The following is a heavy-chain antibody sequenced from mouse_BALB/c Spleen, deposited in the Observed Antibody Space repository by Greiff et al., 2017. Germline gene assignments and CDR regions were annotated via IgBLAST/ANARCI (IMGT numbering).Heavy chain of an antibody. CDR1: GFTFSSFG. CDR2: ISSGSSTI. Sequence: DVHLVESGGGLVQPGGSRKLSCAASGFTFSSFGMHWVRQAPEKGLEWVAYISSGSSTIYYADTVKGRFTISRDNPKNTLFLQMTSLRSEDTAMYYCARYVGAMDYWGQGTSVTVSS. V-gene: IGHV5-17*02. CDR3: ARYVGAMDY. J-gene: IGHJ4*01.